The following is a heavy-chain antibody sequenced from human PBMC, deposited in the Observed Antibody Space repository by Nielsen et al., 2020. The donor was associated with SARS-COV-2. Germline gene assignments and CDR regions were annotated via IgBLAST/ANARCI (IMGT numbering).Heavy chain of an antibody. Sequence: GESLKISCAASGFTFSDHYMDWVRQAPGKGLEWISRTQNKAKSDITHYAASVKGRFTVSRDDSKSSLYLQMNSLKTEDTAVYYFARDTATALDYWGQGTLVTVSS. D-gene: IGHD4-11*01. CDR2: TQNKAKSDIT. V-gene: IGHV3-72*01. CDR1: GFTFSDHY. CDR3: ARDTATALDY. J-gene: IGHJ4*02.